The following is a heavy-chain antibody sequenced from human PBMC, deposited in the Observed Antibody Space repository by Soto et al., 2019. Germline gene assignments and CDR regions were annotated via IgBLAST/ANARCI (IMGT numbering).Heavy chain of an antibody. CDR3: ARAHIAEAAAPSDY. V-gene: IGHV3-33*01. CDR1: GFTFSSYG. Sequence: GGSLRLSCAASGFTFSSYGMHWVRQAPGKGLEWVAVIWYDGSNKYYADSVKGRFTISRDNSKNTLYLQMNSLRAEDTAVYYCARAHIAEAAAPSDYWGQGTLVTVSS. J-gene: IGHJ4*02. CDR2: IWYDGSNK. D-gene: IGHD6-13*01.